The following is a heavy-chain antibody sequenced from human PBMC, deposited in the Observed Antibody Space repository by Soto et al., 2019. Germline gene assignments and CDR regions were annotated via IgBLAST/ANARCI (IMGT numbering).Heavy chain of an antibody. D-gene: IGHD3-16*01. CDR2: INGYSGIT. Sequence: QVQLVQSGAEVKKPGASVKVSCKASGYIFTSHGVSWVRQAPGQGLEWLGWINGYSGITNYGQNFQDRVTMTTDTSTGTASMELRSLRSDDTAFYYCARMGDVPYYFYAMDVWGQGTTVIVSS. V-gene: IGHV1-18*01. CDR3: ARMGDVPYYFYAMDV. CDR1: GYIFTSHG. J-gene: IGHJ6*02.